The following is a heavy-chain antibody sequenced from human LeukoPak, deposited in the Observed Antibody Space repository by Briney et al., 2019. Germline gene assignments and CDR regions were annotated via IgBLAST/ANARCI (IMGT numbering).Heavy chain of an antibody. CDR3: ARHTAGYFVY. Sequence: GESLKFSGKASVYSFSSYWNGGVRAIPGKVLEWLGIIYPGDSDTRYGSSFRRQVTISAAKPISTAYLQWISLKASDTAMYYCARHTAGYFVYWGQGNLVSVSS. J-gene: IGHJ4*02. D-gene: IGHD6-13*01. CDR1: VYSFSSYW. V-gene: IGHV5-51*01. CDR2: IYPGDSDT.